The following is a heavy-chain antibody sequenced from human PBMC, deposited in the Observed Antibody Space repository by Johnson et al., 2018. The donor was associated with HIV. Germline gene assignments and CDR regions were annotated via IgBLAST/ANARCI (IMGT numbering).Heavy chain of an antibody. V-gene: IGHV3-20*04. CDR2: FNWNGGST. D-gene: IGHD3-10*01. J-gene: IGHJ3*02. CDR3: ARDFVAFGECTAFDI. Sequence: VQLVESGGGVVRPGGSLRLSCAASGFTFDDYGMAWVRQAPGKGLEWVSGFNWNGGSTGYADSVKGRFTISRDNAKNSLYLQMNSLRAEDTALYYCARDFVAFGECTAFDIWGQGTMVAVSS. CDR1: GFTFDDYG.